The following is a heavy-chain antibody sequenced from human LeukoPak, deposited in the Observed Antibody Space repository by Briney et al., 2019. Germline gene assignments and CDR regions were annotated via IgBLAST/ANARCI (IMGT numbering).Heavy chain of an antibody. Sequence: GSLRLSCAASGFTFSSYSMNWIRQPPGKGLEWIGSIYYSGSTYYNPSLKSRVTISVDTSKNQFSLKLSSVTAADTAVYYCATGGAGTTRTGAFDIWGQETMVTVSS. CDR2: IYYSGST. D-gene: IGHD2-21*01. CDR3: ATGGAGTTRTGAFDI. CDR1: GFTFSSYS. J-gene: IGHJ3*02. V-gene: IGHV4-59*05.